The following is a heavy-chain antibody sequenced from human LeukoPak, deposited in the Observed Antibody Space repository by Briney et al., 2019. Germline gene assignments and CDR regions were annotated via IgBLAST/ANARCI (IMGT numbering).Heavy chain of an antibody. Sequence: ASVKVSCKASGYTFTGYYMHWVRQAPGQGLEWMGWINPNSGGTNYAQKFQGRVTMTRDTSISTAYMELSRLRSDDTAVYYCARSYGSGSYYKNLLSYWGQGTLVTVSS. J-gene: IGHJ4*02. D-gene: IGHD3-10*01. CDR1: GYTFTGYY. CDR3: ARSYGSGSYYKNLLSY. V-gene: IGHV1-2*02. CDR2: INPNSGGT.